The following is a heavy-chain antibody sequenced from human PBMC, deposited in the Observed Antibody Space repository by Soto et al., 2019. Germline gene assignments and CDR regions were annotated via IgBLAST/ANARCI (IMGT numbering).Heavy chain of an antibody. Sequence: EVQLVESGGGLVQPEGSLRLSCAASGFTFSSYWMSWVRQAPGKGLEWVANIKQDGSEKDYVDSVKGRFTISRDNAKNSLYLQMNSLRAEDTAVYYCARAGSWYGHSYYYYGMDVWGQGTTVTVSS. J-gene: IGHJ6*02. CDR3: ARAGSWYGHSYYYYGMDV. CDR2: IKQDGSEK. D-gene: IGHD6-13*01. V-gene: IGHV3-7*01. CDR1: GFTFSSYW.